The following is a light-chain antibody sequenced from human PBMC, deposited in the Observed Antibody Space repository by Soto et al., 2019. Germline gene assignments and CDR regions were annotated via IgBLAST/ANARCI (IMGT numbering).Light chain of an antibody. CDR1: QSVSSTY. CDR3: QQYCSSLLT. J-gene: IGKJ4*01. CDR2: GAS. V-gene: IGKV3-20*01. Sequence: EIVLTQSPGTLSLSPGQRAHLSCRASQSVSSTYLDWYQQKPGQAHRLLIYGASSRASGIPDRFSGSGSGTDFTLTISGLEPEDFAVYYCQQYCSSLLTFVGGTKVEIK.